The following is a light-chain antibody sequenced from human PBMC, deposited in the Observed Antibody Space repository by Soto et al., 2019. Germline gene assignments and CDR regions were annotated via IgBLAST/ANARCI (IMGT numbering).Light chain of an antibody. CDR1: SSDVGGYNY. CDR3: TSFTSSSTWV. CDR2: EVS. J-gene: IGLJ3*02. Sequence: QSALTQPASVSGSPGQSITISCTGTSSDVGGYNYVSWFQQHPGKAPTLKIYEVSNRPSGVSNRFSGSKSGYTASLTISELQAEDEADYYCTSFTSSSTWVFGGGTK. V-gene: IGLV2-14*03.